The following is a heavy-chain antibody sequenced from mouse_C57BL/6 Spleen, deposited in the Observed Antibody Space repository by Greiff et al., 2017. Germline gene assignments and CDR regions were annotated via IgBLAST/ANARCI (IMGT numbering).Heavy chain of an antibody. CDR1: GFTFSDYY. V-gene: IGHV5-16*01. D-gene: IGHD1-1*01. CDR2: INYDGSST. J-gene: IGHJ4*01. Sequence: EVKLVESEGGLVQPGSSMKLSCTASGFTFSDYYMAWVRQVPEKGLEWVANINYDGSSTYYLDSLKSRFIISRDNAKNILYLQMSSLKSEDTATYYWAREAYYDGSSGAMDYWGQGTSVTVSS. CDR3: AREAYYDGSSGAMDY.